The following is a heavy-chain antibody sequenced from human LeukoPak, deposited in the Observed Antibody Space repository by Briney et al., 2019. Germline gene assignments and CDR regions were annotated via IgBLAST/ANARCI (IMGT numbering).Heavy chain of an antibody. D-gene: IGHD3-16*01. CDR1: GYTFTSYY. V-gene: IGHV1-46*01. CDR2: INPSGGST. CDR3: ARDERYDNYYYGMDV. J-gene: IGHJ6*02. Sequence: GASVKVSCKASGYTFTSYYMHWVRQAPGQGLEWMGIINPSGGSTSYAQKFQGRVTMTRDTSTSTVYMELSSLRSEDTAVYYCARDERYDNYYYGMDVWGQGTTVTVSS.